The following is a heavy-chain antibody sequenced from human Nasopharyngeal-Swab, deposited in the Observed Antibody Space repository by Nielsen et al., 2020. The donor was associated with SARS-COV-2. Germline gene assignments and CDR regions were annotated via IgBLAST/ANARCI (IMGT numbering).Heavy chain of an antibody. CDR3: AKQLLWFGELLDMFDY. V-gene: IGHV3-23*01. CDR1: GFTFSSYA. J-gene: IGHJ4*02. Sequence: GGSLRLSCAASGFTFSSYAMSWVRQAPGKGLEWVSAISGSGDSTYYADSVKGRFTISRDNSKNTLYLQMNSLRAEDTAVYYCAKQLLWFGELLDMFDYWGQGTLVTVSS. D-gene: IGHD3-10*01. CDR2: ISGSGDST.